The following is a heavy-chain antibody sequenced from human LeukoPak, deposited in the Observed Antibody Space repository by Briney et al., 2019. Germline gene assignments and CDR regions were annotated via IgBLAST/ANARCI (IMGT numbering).Heavy chain of an antibody. CDR2: IIPIFGTA. D-gene: IGHD3-22*01. CDR1: GGTFSSYA. J-gene: IGHJ4*02. V-gene: IGHV1-69*05. CDR3: ASGHHDRNW. Sequence: GSSMNVSCKASGGTFSSYAISWVRQAPGQGLGWRGGIIPIFGTANYAQKFQGRVTITTDESTSTAYMELSSLRSEDTAVDYCASGHHDRNWWGQGTLVTVSS.